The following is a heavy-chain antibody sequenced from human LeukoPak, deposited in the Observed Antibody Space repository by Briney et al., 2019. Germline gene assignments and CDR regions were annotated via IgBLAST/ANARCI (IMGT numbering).Heavy chain of an antibody. CDR3: ARGENYDILTGPYYFDY. J-gene: IGHJ4*02. CDR2: IKQDGSEK. D-gene: IGHD3-9*01. Sequence: GGSLRLSCAASGFTFSSYWMSWVRQAPGKGLEWVANIKQDGSEKYYVDSVKGRFTISRDNAKNSLYLQMNSLRAEDTAVYYCARGENYDILTGPYYFDYWGQGTLVTVSS. CDR1: GFTFSSYW. V-gene: IGHV3-7*03.